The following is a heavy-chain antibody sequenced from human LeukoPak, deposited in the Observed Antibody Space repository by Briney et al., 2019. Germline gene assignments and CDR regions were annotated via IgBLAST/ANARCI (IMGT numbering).Heavy chain of an antibody. J-gene: IGHJ3*02. CDR1: GFTVSNNY. D-gene: IGHD3/OR15-3a*01. V-gene: IGHV3-53*01. CDR3: VRKSRDFNAAFDI. CDR2: SYSDSNK. Sequence: PGGSLRLSCAASGFTVSNNYMSWVRQAPGKGLEWVSISYSDSNKNYADSVKGRFTISRDTSQNKLSLQINNLRAEDTAVYYCVRKSRDFNAAFDIWGQGTVVTVSS.